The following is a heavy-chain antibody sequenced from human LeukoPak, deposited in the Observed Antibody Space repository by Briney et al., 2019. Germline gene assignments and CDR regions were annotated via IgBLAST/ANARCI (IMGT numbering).Heavy chain of an antibody. V-gene: IGHV3-48*03. CDR1: GFTFSSYE. CDR3: ARKLPEGFDY. Sequence: GGSLRLSCAASGFTFSSYEMNWVRQAPGKGLEWVSYISSSGSTIYYADSVKGRFTISRDNAKNPLYLQMDSLRAEDTAVYYCARKLPEGFDYWGQGTLVTVSS. CDR2: ISSSGSTI. D-gene: IGHD3-10*01. J-gene: IGHJ4*02.